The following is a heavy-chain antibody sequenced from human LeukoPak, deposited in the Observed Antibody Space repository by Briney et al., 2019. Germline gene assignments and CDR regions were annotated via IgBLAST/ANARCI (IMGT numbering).Heavy chain of an antibody. Sequence: RGSLRLSCAPSGFTFSAYYMSWIRQAPGRGLEWVSYISSSGSTIYYTDSVKGRFTISRDNAKNTLYLQMNSLRAEDTAGYYCAGGYSSQVAYYWGQGTLVTVSS. CDR3: AGGYSSQVAYY. J-gene: IGHJ4*02. V-gene: IGHV3-11*01. CDR1: GFTFSAYY. CDR2: ISSSGSTI. D-gene: IGHD5-12*01.